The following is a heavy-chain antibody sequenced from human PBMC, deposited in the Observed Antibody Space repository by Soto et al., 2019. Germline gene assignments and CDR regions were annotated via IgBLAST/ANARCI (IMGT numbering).Heavy chain of an antibody. CDR1: GFTFSSYA. CDR2: ISYDGDIK. J-gene: IGHJ4*02. D-gene: IGHD6-19*01. V-gene: IGHV3-30-3*01. CDR3: ARAVAGTHFDY. Sequence: WGSLRLSCAASGFTFSSYAMHWVRQAPGKGLEWVALISYDGDIKYYADSVKGRFTISRDNSKNTLYLQMNGLRAEDTAVYYCARAVAGTHFDYWGQGTLVTVSS.